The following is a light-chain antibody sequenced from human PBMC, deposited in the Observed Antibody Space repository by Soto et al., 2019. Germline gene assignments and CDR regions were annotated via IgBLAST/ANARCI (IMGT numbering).Light chain of an antibody. CDR1: HSVSSH. CDR2: GAS. J-gene: IGKJ2*01. Sequence: EIVMTQSQATLSVSPGERATLSCRASHSVSSHLAWYQQKPGQAPRLLIYGASTRATDLPARFSGSGSGTEVTLSISSLQSEAFAVYYCQQHDSWPYTFGQGTKLEIK. CDR3: QQHDSWPYT. V-gene: IGKV3-15*01.